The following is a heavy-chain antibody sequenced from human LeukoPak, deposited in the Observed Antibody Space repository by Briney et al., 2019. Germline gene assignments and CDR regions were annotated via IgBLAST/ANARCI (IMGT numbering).Heavy chain of an antibody. CDR2: INSDGSST. V-gene: IGHV3-74*03. CDR1: GFTFSNYW. J-gene: IGHJ4*02. CDR3: GRGFVLVPAAIPDY. D-gene: IGHD2-2*01. Sequence: PGGSLRLSCAASGFTFSNYWMHWVRQAPGKGLVWVSRINSDGSSTTYADSVKGRFTISRDNAKNTLYLQINSLRAEDTAVYYCGRGFVLVPAAIPDYWGQGTLVTVSS.